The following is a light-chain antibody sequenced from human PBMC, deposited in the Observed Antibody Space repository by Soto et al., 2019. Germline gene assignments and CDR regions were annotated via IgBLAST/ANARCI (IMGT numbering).Light chain of an antibody. J-gene: IGKJ2*01. CDR3: QQYDTSIWAYT. CDR1: QSVSSSY. V-gene: IGKV3-20*01. Sequence: EVVLTQSPVTLSLSPGERATLSCRASQSVSSSYLAWYQQKPGQAPRLLIYGASSRATGIPDRFSGSGSGTDFTLTISILEPEAVAVYYCQQYDTSIWAYTFGHGTKLEIK. CDR2: GAS.